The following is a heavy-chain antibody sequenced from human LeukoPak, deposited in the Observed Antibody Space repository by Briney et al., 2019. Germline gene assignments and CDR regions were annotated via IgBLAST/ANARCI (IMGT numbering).Heavy chain of an antibody. J-gene: IGHJ6*02. V-gene: IGHV4-34*01. CDR3: ARGLGGYSYGHYYYGMDV. D-gene: IGHD5-18*01. CDR2: INHSGST. Sequence: PSETLSLTCAVYGGSFSGYYWSWIRQPPGKGLEWIGEINHSGSTNYNPSLKSRATISVDTSKNQFSLKLSSVTAADTAVYYCARGLGGYSYGHYYYGMDVWGQGTTVTVSS. CDR1: GGSFSGYY.